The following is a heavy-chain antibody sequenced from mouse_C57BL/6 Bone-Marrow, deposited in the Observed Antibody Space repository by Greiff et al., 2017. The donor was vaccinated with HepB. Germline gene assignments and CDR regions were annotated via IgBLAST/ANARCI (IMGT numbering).Heavy chain of an antibody. CDR1: GFSLTSYG. CDR3: AKSTNDYDGAWFAY. J-gene: IGHJ3*01. CDR2: IWRGGST. V-gene: IGHV2-5*01. D-gene: IGHD2-4*01. Sequence: VQLVESGPGLVQPSQSLSITCTVSGFSLTSYGVHWVRQSPGKGLEWLGVIWRGGSTDYNAAFMSRLSITKDNSKSQVFFKMNSLQADDTAIYYFAKSTNDYDGAWFAYWGQGTLVTVSA.